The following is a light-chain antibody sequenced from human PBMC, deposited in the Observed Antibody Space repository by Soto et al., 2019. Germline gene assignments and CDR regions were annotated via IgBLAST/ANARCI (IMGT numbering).Light chain of an antibody. Sequence: DIQMTQSPSSVSASVGDRVTITCRASQSISRWLAWYQQKPGKVPELLIYDASSLESGVPSRFSGSGSGTDFTLTISSLEPEDFAVYYCQQRGDWPPITFGQGTRLEI. CDR2: DAS. V-gene: IGKV1-5*01. J-gene: IGKJ5*01. CDR1: QSISRW. CDR3: QQRGDWPPIT.